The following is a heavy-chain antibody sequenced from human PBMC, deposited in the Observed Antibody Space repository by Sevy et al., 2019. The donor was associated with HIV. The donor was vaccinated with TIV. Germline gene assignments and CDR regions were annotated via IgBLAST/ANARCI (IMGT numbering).Heavy chain of an antibody. V-gene: IGHV3-20*04. CDR3: AREESCGGDCYYFDY. Sequence: GGSLRLSCAASGFTFDDYGMSWVRQAPGKGLEWVSSIIGNGVLTSYVEAVKGRFTNSRDNAEKSLYLQMNSLRAEDTALYFCAREESCGGDCYYFDYWGQGTLVTVSS. J-gene: IGHJ4*02. CDR2: IIGNGVLT. CDR1: GFTFDDYG. D-gene: IGHD2-21*02.